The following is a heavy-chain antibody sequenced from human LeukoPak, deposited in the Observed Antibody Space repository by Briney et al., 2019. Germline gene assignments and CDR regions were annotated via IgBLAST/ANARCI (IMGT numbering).Heavy chain of an antibody. J-gene: IGHJ1*01. CDR2: ISYDGSNK. CDR3: AGGAQLVLEGYFQH. Sequence: PGGSLRLSCAASGFTFSSYAMHWVRQAPGKGLEWVAVISYDGSNKYYADSVKGRFTISRDNSKNTLYLQMNSLRAEDTAVYYCAGGAQLVLEGYFQHWGQGTLVTVSS. D-gene: IGHD6-13*01. V-gene: IGHV3-30-3*01. CDR1: GFTFSSYA.